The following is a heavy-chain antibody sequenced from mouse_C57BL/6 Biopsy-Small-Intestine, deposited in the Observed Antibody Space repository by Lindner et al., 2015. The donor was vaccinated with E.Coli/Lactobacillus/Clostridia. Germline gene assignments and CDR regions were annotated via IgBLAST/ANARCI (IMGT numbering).Heavy chain of an antibody. V-gene: IGHV1-4*01. Sequence: VQLQESGAELARPGASVKMSCKASGYTFTSYTVHWVKQRPGQGLEWIGYINPSSDYAKYNQNFKDKATLTADESSSTAYMQLSSLTSEDSAVYYCARGGVYYDYYFDYWGQGTTLTVSS. J-gene: IGHJ2*01. CDR2: INPSSDYA. CDR1: GYTFTSYT. D-gene: IGHD2-4*01. CDR3: ARGGVYYDYYFDY.